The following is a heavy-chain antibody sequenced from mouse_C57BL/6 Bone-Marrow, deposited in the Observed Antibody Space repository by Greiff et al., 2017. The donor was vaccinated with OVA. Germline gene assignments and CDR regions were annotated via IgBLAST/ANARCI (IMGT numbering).Heavy chain of an antibody. J-gene: IGHJ1*03. D-gene: IGHD2-3*01. CDR2: ISSGGSYT. CDR1: GFTFSSYG. CDR3: ARLYDGPYWYCDV. Sequence: EVQVVESGGDLVKPGGSLKLSCAASGFTFSSYGMSWVRQTPDKRLEWVATISSGGSYTYSPDSVKGRFTISRDNAKNTLYLQMSILKSEDTAMYYWARLYDGPYWYCDVWGTGTTVTVSS. V-gene: IGHV5-6*01.